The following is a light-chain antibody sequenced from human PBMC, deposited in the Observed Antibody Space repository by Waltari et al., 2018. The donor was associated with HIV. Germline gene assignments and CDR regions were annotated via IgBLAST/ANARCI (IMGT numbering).Light chain of an antibody. CDR2: AAS. Sequence: DIQLTQSPSFLSAAVGARVTVTCRASQGINNYLAWYRQKPGKVPELLVYAASTLQTGVPSRFSGSGSGTEFTLTINSLQPEDFATYYCQQLSSYPFAFGQGTKVDI. CDR1: QGINNY. V-gene: IGKV1-9*01. J-gene: IGKJ2*01. CDR3: QQLSSYPFA.